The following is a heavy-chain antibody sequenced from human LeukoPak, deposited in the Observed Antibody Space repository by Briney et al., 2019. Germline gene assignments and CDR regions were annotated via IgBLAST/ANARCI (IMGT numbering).Heavy chain of an antibody. Sequence: ASVKVSCKASGFAFDHYGISWVRQAPGQGLEWMGWMNPSSGNTGYAQKFQGRVTMTRNTSISTAYMELNSLRSEDTAVYYCARGQDYWGQGTLVTVSS. CDR2: MNPSSGNT. V-gene: IGHV1-8*02. CDR3: ARGQDY. J-gene: IGHJ4*02. CDR1: GFAFDHYG.